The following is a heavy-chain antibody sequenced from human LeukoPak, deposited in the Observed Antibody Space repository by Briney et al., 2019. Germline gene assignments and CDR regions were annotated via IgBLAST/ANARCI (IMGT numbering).Heavy chain of an antibody. CDR2: INHSGST. J-gene: IGHJ6*02. CDR1: GGSFSGYY. D-gene: IGHD2-2*01. CDR3: ARGTKRYCSSTSCSIYYNYYGMDV. Sequence: SETLSLTCAVYGGSFSGYYWSWIRQPPGKGLEWIGEINHSGSTNYNPSLKSRVTISVDTSKNQFSLKLSSVTAADTAVYYCARGTKRYCSSTSCSIYYNYYGMDVWGQGTTVTVSS. V-gene: IGHV4-34*01.